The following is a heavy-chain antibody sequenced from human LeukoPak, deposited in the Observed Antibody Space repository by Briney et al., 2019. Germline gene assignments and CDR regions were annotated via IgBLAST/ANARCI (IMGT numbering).Heavy chain of an antibody. CDR2: IKQDGSEK. D-gene: IGHD3-3*01. CDR1: GFTFSSYW. J-gene: IGHJ4*02. Sequence: GGSLRLSCAASGFTFSSYWMSWVRQAPGKGLEWVANIKQDGSEKYYVDSVKGRVTISRDNAKNSLYLQTNSLRAEDTAVYYCARVFWSGYYPFDYWGQGTLVTVSS. V-gene: IGHV3-7*03. CDR3: ARVFWSGYYPFDY.